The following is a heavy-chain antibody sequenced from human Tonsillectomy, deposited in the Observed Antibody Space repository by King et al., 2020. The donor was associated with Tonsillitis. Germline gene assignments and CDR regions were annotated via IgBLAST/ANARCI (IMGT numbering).Heavy chain of an antibody. Sequence: VQLQESGPGLVKPSGTLSLTCAVSGGSISSRYWWSWVRQPPGKGLEWIGEIYHSGTTNYNPYLNSRVTISVDKSKNQFSLKLNPVTAADTAVYYCAREMSGSGSPFYSWGQRTLVTVSS. CDR1: GGSISSRYW. CDR3: AREMSGSGSPFYS. D-gene: IGHD3-10*01. V-gene: IGHV4-4*02. CDR2: IYHSGTT. J-gene: IGHJ4*02.